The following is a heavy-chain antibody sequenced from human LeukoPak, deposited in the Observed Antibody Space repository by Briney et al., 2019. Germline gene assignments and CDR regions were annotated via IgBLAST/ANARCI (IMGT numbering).Heavy chain of an antibody. Sequence: ASVKVSCKASGYTFTGYYMHWVRQAPGQGLEWMGWINPNSGGTNYAQKFQGRVTKTRDTSISTAYMELSRLRSDDTAVYYCAVDKQRTLTFDYWGQGTLVTVSS. CDR2: INPNSGGT. D-gene: IGHD4-17*01. CDR1: GYTFTGYY. V-gene: IGHV1-2*02. CDR3: AVDKQRTLTFDY. J-gene: IGHJ4*02.